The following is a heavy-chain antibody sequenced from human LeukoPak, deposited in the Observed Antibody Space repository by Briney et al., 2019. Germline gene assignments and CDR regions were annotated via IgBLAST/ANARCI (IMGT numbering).Heavy chain of an antibody. CDR3: ASHYSRSGIDAFDI. D-gene: IGHD6-6*01. Sequence: SETLSLTCTASGGSTNNESYYWSWIRQPAGKGLEWIGRIHPTGNTMCNPSLESRVTISIDTSKNQFSLKLSSVTAAVTAVYYCASHYSRSGIDAFDIWGKGTVVTVSS. CDR2: IHPTGNT. V-gene: IGHV4-61*02. J-gene: IGHJ3*02. CDR1: GGSTNNESYY.